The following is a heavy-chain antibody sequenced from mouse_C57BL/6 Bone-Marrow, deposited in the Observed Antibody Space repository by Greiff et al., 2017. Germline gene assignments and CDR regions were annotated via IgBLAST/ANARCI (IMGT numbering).Heavy chain of an antibody. CDR1: GYTFTSYG. CDR3: ARGHYGSSPFAC. D-gene: IGHD1-1*01. Sequence: QVQLQQSGAELARPGASVKLSCKASGYTFTSYGISWVKQRTGQGLEWIGEIYPRRGNTYYTEKFKGKATLTADKSSSTAYMELRSLTSEDSAVYFCARGHYGSSPFACWGQGSLVTVSA. CDR2: IYPRRGNT. V-gene: IGHV1-81*01. J-gene: IGHJ3*01.